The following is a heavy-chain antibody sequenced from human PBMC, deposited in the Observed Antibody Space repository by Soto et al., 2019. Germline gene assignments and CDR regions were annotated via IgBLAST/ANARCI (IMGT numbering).Heavy chain of an antibody. CDR2: FDPEDGET. Sequence: ASVKVSCKVSGYTLTELSMHWVRQAPGKGLEWMGGFDPEDGETIYAQKFQGRVTMTEDTSTDTAYMELSSLRSEDTAVYYCATRGGLDIVVVPAATYYYYYGMDVWGQGTTVTVSS. CDR1: GYTLTELS. D-gene: IGHD2-2*01. CDR3: ATRGGLDIVVVPAATYYYYYGMDV. V-gene: IGHV1-24*01. J-gene: IGHJ6*02.